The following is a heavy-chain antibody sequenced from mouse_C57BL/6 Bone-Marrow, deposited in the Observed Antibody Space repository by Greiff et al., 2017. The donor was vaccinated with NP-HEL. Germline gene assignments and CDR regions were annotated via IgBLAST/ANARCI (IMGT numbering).Heavy chain of an antibody. CDR3: ARFGNPYYFDY. CDR2: IYPRSGNT. Sequence: VKLQQSGAELARPGASVKLSCKASGYTFTSYGISWVKQRTGQGLEWIGEIYPRSGNTYYNEKFKGKATLTADKSSSTAYMELRSLTSEDSAVYFCARFGNPYYFDYWGQGTTLTVSS. CDR1: GYTFTSYG. J-gene: IGHJ2*01. D-gene: IGHD2-1*01. V-gene: IGHV1-81*01.